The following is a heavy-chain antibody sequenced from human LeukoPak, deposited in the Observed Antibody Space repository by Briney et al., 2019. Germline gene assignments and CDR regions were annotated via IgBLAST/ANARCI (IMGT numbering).Heavy chain of an antibody. CDR2: MWSNESHK. CDR3: AREGLLTSPNNAFDV. CDR1: GSTFSSYG. V-gene: IGHV3-33*01. Sequence: PGTSLRLSCAASGSTFSSYGMHWVRQRPGKGLEWVTVMWSNESHKYYADSVKGRFTVSRDSAKSTLYLQIESLKVEDTAVYYCAREGLLTSPNNAFDVWGQGTMVTVSS. J-gene: IGHJ3*01. D-gene: IGHD3-16*01.